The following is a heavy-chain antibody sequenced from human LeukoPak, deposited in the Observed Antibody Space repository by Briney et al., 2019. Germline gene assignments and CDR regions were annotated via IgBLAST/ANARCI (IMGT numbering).Heavy chain of an antibody. J-gene: IGHJ3*01. D-gene: IGHD3-9*01. V-gene: IGHV1-18*01. CDR3: AREGALGILTGYYAFDV. CDR1: GYTFTSYG. CDR2: ISAYNGNT. Sequence: ASVKVSCKASGYTFTSYGISWVRQAPGQGLEWMGWISAYNGNTNYAQKLQGRVTMTTDTSTSTAYMELRSLRSDDTAVYYCAREGALGILTGYYAFDVWGQGTMVTVSS.